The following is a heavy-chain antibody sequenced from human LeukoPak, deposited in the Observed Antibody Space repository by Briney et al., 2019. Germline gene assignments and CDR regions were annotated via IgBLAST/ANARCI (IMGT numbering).Heavy chain of an antibody. CDR1: GGSVSSGSYY. V-gene: IGHV4-61*01. CDR3: ARESRSKLLWFGELYYFDY. CDR2: IYYSAST. J-gene: IGHJ4*02. D-gene: IGHD3-10*01. Sequence: SETLSLTCTVSGGSVSSGSYYWSWIRQPPGKGLEWIGYIYYSASTNYNPSLKSRVTISVDTSKNQFSLKLSSVTAADTAVYYCARESRSKLLWFGELYYFDYWGQGTLVTVSS.